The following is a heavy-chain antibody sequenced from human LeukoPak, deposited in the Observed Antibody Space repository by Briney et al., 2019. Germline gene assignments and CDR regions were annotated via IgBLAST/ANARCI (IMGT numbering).Heavy chain of an antibody. CDR3: ARLRGLDCSTTSCSRLNAFDI. CDR1: GGSISGYY. D-gene: IGHD2-2*01. V-gene: IGHV4-59*08. CDR2: INFIGNT. J-gene: IGHJ3*02. Sequence: SETLSLTCTVSGGSISGYYWGWIRQPPGKGLEWIGYINFIGNTNYNPSLKSRVTISEDTSKNLFSLRLSSVTAADTAVYYCARLRGLDCSTTSCSRLNAFDIWGLGTVVTVSS.